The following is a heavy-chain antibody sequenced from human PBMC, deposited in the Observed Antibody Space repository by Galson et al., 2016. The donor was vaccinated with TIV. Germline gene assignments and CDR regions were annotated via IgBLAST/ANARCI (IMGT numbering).Heavy chain of an antibody. V-gene: IGHV4-30-4*01. CDR1: GGSISNGDNS. D-gene: IGHD3-16*01. J-gene: IGHJ6*02. Sequence: TLSLTCSVFGGSISNGDNSWTWIRQPPGKGLEWLGSVYYSGSTIYSPSLGGRVTISVERSKNQFSVNLNSLTAADTAVYYCARVSLPSYYAVDVWGQVTTVTVSS. CDR3: ARVSLPSYYAVDV. CDR2: VYYSGST.